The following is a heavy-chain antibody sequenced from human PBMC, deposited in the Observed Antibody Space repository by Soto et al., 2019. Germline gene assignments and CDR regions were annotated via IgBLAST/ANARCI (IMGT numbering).Heavy chain of an antibody. Sequence: LRLSCAASGFTFSTYDMHWVRQAPGKGPEWVAVISYDGRDKYYADSVKGRFTISRDNSKNTLYVQMNSLRAEDTAVYYCARNSSGRYFDLWGRGTLVTVSS. D-gene: IGHD3-22*01. CDR2: ISYDGRDK. CDR1: GFTFSTYD. V-gene: IGHV3-30*04. CDR3: ARNSSGRYFDL. J-gene: IGHJ2*01.